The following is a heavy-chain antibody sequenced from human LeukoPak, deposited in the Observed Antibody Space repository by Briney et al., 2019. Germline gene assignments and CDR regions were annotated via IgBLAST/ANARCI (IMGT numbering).Heavy chain of an antibody. D-gene: IGHD4-23*01. Sequence: GGSLRLSCAASGFTFSSYSMNWVRQAPGKGLEWVSSISSSSSYIYYADSVKGRFTISRDNAKNSLYLQMNSLRAEDTAVYYCARGGGKGTVYYYYYYGMDVWGQGTTVTVSS. J-gene: IGHJ6*02. CDR1: GFTFSSYS. V-gene: IGHV3-21*01. CDR2: ISSSSSYI. CDR3: ARGGGKGTVYYYYYYGMDV.